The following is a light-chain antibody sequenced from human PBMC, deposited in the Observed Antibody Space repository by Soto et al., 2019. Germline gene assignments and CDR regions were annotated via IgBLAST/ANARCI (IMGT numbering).Light chain of an antibody. CDR3: RSFSKTITLL. CDR1: RSDVGSYNL. J-gene: IGLJ3*02. CDR2: EAT. V-gene: IGLV2-23*01. Sequence: QSALTQPASLSGSPGQSITISCYGNRSDVGSYNLVSWYQQYPGKAPKLIIYEATRRPTGVSDRFSGSKSGNTASLTISGLQAEDEADYHCRSFSKTITLLFGGGTQLTVL.